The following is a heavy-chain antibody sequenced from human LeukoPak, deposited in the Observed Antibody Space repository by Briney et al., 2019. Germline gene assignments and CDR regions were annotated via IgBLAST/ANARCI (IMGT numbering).Heavy chain of an antibody. CDR1: GGSISSYY. Sequence: SETLSLTCTVSGGSISSYYWSWIRQPPGKGLEWIGYIYYSGSTNYNPSLKSRVTISVDTSKNQFSLKLSSVTAADTAVYYCARAPLNYDSSRGRQFDYWGQGTLVTVSS. J-gene: IGHJ4*02. D-gene: IGHD3-22*01. V-gene: IGHV4-59*01. CDR2: IYYSGST. CDR3: ARAPLNYDSSRGRQFDY.